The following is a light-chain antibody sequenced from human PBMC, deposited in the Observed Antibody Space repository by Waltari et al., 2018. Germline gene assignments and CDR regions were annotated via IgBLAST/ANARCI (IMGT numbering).Light chain of an antibody. V-gene: IGKV1-27*01. CDR1: QGINKE. J-gene: IGKJ4*01. CDR2: AAS. CDR3: QQDYNIPFT. Sequence: DIQTPQSQSSLSASVGAGGTVTCRASQGINKELSWYQQKPGKTPILLIYAASTLQTGVSSRFSGSGSGTDFTLTINSLQPEDVATYYCQQDYNIPFTFGGGTKVEI.